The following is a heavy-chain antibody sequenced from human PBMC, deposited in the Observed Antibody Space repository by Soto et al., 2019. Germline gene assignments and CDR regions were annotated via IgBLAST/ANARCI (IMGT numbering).Heavy chain of an antibody. J-gene: IGHJ5*02. CDR2: ITPGFGTA. CDR3: ARSLEGTTVTNWFDP. V-gene: IGHV1-69*01. CDR1: ADTFNSYS. Sequence: QVQLVQSGAEVKKPGSSVKVSCKASADTFNSYSLSWLRQAPGQRLEWMGGITPGFGTADYAHSFEDRLTIAADDSTSTVYMELSSLRSDDTAVYYCARSLEGTTVTNWFDPWGQGALVTVSS. D-gene: IGHD4-17*01.